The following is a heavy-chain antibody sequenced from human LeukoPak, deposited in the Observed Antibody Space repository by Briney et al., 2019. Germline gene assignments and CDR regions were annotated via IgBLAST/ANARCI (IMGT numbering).Heavy chain of an antibody. J-gene: IGHJ3*02. V-gene: IGHV3-9*03. D-gene: IGHD3-10*01. CDR1: GFTFDDYA. CDR2: ISWNSGSI. CDR3: AKDKADGSGAHDAFDI. Sequence: GGSLRLSCAASGFTFDDYAMHWVRQAPGKGLEWVSGISWNSGSIGYADSVKGRFTISRDNAKNSLYLQMSSLRAEDMALYYCAKDKADGSGAHDAFDIWGQGTMVTVSS.